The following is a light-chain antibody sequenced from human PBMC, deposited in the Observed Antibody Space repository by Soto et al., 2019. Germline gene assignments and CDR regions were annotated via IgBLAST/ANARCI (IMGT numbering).Light chain of an antibody. J-gene: IGLJ3*02. CDR2: SNS. CDR3: AAWDDSLTGSWV. Sequence: QSVLTQPPSASGTPGQRVTISCSGSSSNIGNNPVNWYQQLPGTAPKLLIYSNSHRPSGVPDRFSGSKSGTSASLAISGLQSEEEADYSCAAWDDSLTGSWVFGGGTKLTVL. V-gene: IGLV1-44*01. CDR1: SSNIGNNP.